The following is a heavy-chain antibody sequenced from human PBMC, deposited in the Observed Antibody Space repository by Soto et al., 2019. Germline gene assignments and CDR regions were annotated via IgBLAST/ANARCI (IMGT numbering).Heavy chain of an antibody. J-gene: IGHJ6*02. CDR2: ISSDGSSK. Sequence: PGGSLRLSCAASGFTFSSYAMHWVRQAPGKGLEWVAVISSDGSSKYYGDSVRGRFTISRDNSKNTLFLEMNSLRSEDTAVYYCAKDRGLAESGRWSHYYYGMDVWGQGTTVTVS. CDR1: GFTFSSYA. V-gene: IGHV3-30*04. D-gene: IGHD1-26*01. CDR3: AKDRGLAESGRWSHYYYGMDV.